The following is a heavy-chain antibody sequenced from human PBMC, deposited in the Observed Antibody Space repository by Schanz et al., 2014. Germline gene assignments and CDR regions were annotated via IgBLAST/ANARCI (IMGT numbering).Heavy chain of an antibody. Sequence: QVQLVQSGAEVKQPGASVKVSCGISGYTVSALAMHWVRQAPGKGLEWLGGFDVEDGETIYAQKFQGRVTMTEDTTTETAYMELSGLRSGDTAVYYCAANSPFRMVRGSNAFDAWGQGTMVTVSS. J-gene: IGHJ3*01. CDR2: FDVEDGET. CDR1: GYTVSALA. V-gene: IGHV1-24*01. D-gene: IGHD3-10*01. CDR3: AANSPFRMVRGSNAFDA.